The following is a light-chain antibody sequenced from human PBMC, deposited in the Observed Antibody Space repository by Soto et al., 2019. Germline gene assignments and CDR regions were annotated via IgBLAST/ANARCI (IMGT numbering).Light chain of an antibody. J-gene: IGKJ1*01. V-gene: IGKV4-1*01. CDR3: QQYYNPPQT. CDR1: QSVLYSPNNKNY. Sequence: DIVMTQSPDSLAVSLGERATINCKSSQSVLYSPNNKNYLAWYQQKPGQPPKLLLYWASTRESGVPDRFSGSGSGTDFTLTISSRQAEDVAVYYGQQYYNPPQTFGQGTKVEIK. CDR2: WAS.